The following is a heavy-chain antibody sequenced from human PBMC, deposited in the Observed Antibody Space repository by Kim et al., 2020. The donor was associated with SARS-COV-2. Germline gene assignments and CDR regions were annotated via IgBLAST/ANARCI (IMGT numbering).Heavy chain of an antibody. J-gene: IGHJ4*02. CDR3: ATLPNYYDTASLGGDY. D-gene: IGHD3-22*01. CDR2: IYSSGST. V-gene: IGHV4-39*01. Sequence: SETLSLPCTVSGGSINSSPYYWGWIRQPAGQGLEWIGSIYSSGSTYYNPSLKSRVTLSVDTSKNRFSLKLNSVTAADTAVYYCATLPNYYDTASLGGDYWGQGTLVTVSS. CDR1: GGSINSSPYY.